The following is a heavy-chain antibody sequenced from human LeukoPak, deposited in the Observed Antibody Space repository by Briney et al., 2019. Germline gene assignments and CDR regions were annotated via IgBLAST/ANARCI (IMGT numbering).Heavy chain of an antibody. CDR1: GVTLSSYA. J-gene: IGHJ6*02. CDR2: ISGSGGTT. CDR3: AKETGFCSGDSCSYYYYAMDV. D-gene: IGHD2-15*01. Sequence: GGSLRLSCTASGVTLSSYAMNWVRQAPGKGLEWVSVISGSGGTTYYADSVKGRFTISRDNSKNTLYLQMNSLRAEDTAVYHCAKETGFCSGDSCSYYYYAMDVWGQGTTVTVSS. V-gene: IGHV3-23*01.